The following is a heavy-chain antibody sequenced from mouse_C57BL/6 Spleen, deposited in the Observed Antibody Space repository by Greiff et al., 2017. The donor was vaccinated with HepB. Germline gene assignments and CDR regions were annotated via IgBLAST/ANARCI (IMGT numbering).Heavy chain of an antibody. V-gene: IGHV5-17*01. Sequence: EVKLMESGGGLVKPGGSLKLSCAASGFTFSDYGMHWVRQAPEKGLEWVAYISSGSSTIYYADTVKGRFTISRDNAKNTLFLQMTSLRSEDTAMYYCARRDGYPYYFDYWGQGTTLTVSS. CDR2: ISSGSSTI. J-gene: IGHJ2*01. CDR3: ARRDGYPYYFDY. CDR1: GFTFSDYG. D-gene: IGHD2-3*01.